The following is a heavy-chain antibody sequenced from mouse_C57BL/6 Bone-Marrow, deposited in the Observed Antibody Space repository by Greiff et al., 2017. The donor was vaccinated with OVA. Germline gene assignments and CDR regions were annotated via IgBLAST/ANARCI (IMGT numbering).Heavy chain of an antibody. CDR1: GYSFTGYY. CDR2: INPSTGGT. J-gene: IGHJ1*03. Sequence: VQLKESGPELVKPGASVKMSCKASGYSFTGYYMNWVKQSPEKSLEWIGAINPSTGGTTYNQKFKAKATLTVDKSSSTAYMQLKSLTSEDSAVDYYERLLLRSRWYFDVWGTGTTVTVSA. CDR3: ERLLLRSRWYFDV. V-gene: IGHV1-42*01. D-gene: IGHD1-1*01.